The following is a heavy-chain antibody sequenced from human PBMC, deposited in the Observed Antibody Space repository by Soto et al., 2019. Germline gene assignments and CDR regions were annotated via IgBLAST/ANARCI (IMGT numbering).Heavy chain of an antibody. CDR2: ISAYNGNT. Sequence: QVQLVQSGAEVKKPGASVKVSCKASGYTFTSYGISWVRQAPGQGLEWMRWISAYNGNTNYAQKLQGRVTMTTDTSTSTAYMELRSLRSDDTAVYYCARTNGYYYDSSGPTAFDIWCQWTMVTVSS. D-gene: IGHD3-22*01. J-gene: IGHJ3*02. V-gene: IGHV1-18*04. CDR3: ARTNGYYYDSSGPTAFDI. CDR1: GYTFTSYG.